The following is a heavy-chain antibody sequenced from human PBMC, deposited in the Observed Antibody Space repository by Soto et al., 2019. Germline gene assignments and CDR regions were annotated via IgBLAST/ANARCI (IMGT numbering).Heavy chain of an antibody. CDR3: GRSALDEGV. Sequence: QVQLQESGPGLVKPSQTLSLTCTFSGGSISSGGYYWSWIRQHPGKGLEWIGYIYYSGSTYYNPSLKSRVTKSVDTSKNQYSLKLSSVTAEDTAVYCCGRSALDEGVWGQGTTVTGSS. D-gene: IGHD1-1*01. CDR2: IYYSGST. J-gene: IGHJ6*02. V-gene: IGHV4-31*03. CDR1: GGSISSGGYY.